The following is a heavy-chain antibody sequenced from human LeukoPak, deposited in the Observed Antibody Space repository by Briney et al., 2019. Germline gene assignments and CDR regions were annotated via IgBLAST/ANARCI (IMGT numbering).Heavy chain of an antibody. CDR3: AREQVHLGFGGVIIRSYYFDY. CDR2: IYTSGSS. V-gene: IGHV4-4*07. J-gene: IGHJ4*02. CDR1: GGSICSYY. Sequence: PSETLSLTCTVSGGSICSYYWSWIRQPAGKGLEWIGHIYTSGSSNYNPSLKSRVTMSVDTSKNQFSLELSSVTAADTAVYYCAREQVHLGFGGVIIRSYYFDYWGQGTLVTVSS. D-gene: IGHD3-16*02.